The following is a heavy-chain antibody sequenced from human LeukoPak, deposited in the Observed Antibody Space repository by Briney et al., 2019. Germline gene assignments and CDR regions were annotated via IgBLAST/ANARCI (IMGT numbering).Heavy chain of an antibody. Sequence: ASVKVSCKASGYTFTSYGIIWVRQAPGQGLEWMGWISAYNGNTNYAQKLQGRVTMTTDTSTSTAYMELRSLRSDDTAVYYCARVHIVVVTATGADYWGQGTLVTVSS. CDR2: ISAYNGNT. J-gene: IGHJ4*02. D-gene: IGHD2-21*02. CDR3: ARVHIVVVTATGADY. CDR1: GYTFTSYG. V-gene: IGHV1-18*01.